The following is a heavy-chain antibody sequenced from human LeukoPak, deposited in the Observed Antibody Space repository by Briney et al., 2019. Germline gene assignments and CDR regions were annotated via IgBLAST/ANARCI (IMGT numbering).Heavy chain of an antibody. J-gene: IGHJ4*02. V-gene: IGHV1-46*01. D-gene: IGHD3-3*01. CDR3: ERADDQHFDY. Sequence: ASVKVSCKASGYTXTGYYMHWVRQAPGQGLEWMGIINPSGDSTDYAQNFQGRVSMTRDTSTSTVYMEVSSLRSEDTAVYYCERADDQHFDYWGQGTLVTVSS. CDR2: INPSGDST. CDR1: GYTXTGYY.